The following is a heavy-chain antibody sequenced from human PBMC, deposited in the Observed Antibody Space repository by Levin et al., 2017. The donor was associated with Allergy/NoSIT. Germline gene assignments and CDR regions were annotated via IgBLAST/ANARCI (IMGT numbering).Heavy chain of an antibody. D-gene: IGHD6-19*01. V-gene: IGHV3-23*01. Sequence: PGRSLRLSCAASGFTFNNYAMSWVRQAPGKGLEWVSAIINSGVGTYYADSVKGRFTISRDNSKNTMYLQMNSLRAEDTAVYFCAKDAIRGSDQPYYFDYWGQGTLVTASS. CDR3: AKDAIRGSDQPYYFDY. J-gene: IGHJ4*02. CDR1: GFTFNNYA. CDR2: IINSGVGT.